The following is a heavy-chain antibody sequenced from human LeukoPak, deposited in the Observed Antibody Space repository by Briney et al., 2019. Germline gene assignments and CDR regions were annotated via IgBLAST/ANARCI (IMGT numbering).Heavy chain of an antibody. CDR1: GFTVSSNS. V-gene: IGHV3-66*01. CDR3: ARDLWY. Sequence: PGGSLILSCAASGFTVSSNSMSWVRQAPGKGLEWVSIIYSGGSTYNADSVKGRFTISRDNSKNTLYLQMNSLRAEDTAVYYCARDLWYWGQGTLVTVSS. J-gene: IGHJ4*02. CDR2: IYSGGST. D-gene: IGHD2-21*01.